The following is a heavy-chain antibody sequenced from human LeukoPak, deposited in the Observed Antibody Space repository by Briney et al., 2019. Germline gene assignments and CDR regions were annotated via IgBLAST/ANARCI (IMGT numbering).Heavy chain of an antibody. CDR3: ARGINGYYYDSSGYYY. J-gene: IGHJ4*02. Sequence: GASVKVSCKASGGTFSSYAISWVRQAPGQGLGWMGGIIPIFGTANYAQKFQGRVTITADESTSTAYMELSSLRSEDTAVYYCARGINGYYYDSSGYYYWGQGTLVTVSS. D-gene: IGHD3-22*01. V-gene: IGHV1-69*13. CDR1: GGTFSSYA. CDR2: IIPIFGTA.